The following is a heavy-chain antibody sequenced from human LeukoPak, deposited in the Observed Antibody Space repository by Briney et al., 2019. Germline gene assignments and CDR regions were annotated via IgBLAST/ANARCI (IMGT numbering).Heavy chain of an antibody. J-gene: IGHJ4*02. CDR1: GFTFDDYG. CDR2: LNLSGSST. D-gene: IGHD5-18*01. CDR3: TRAAGYSYGYPLDY. Sequence: PGGSLRLSCAASGFTFDDYGMNWVRQVPGKGLEWVSGLNLSGSSTGYADSVKGRFTISRDNAKNSLFVQMNSLRAEDTALYYCTRAAGYSYGYPLDYWGQGTLVTVSS. V-gene: IGHV3-20*04.